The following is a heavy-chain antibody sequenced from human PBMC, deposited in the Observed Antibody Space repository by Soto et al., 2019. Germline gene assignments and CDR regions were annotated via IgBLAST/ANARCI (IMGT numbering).Heavy chain of an antibody. D-gene: IGHD6-13*01. J-gene: IGHJ6*03. CDR2: IWYDGSNK. CDR1: GFTFSSYG. Sequence: QVQLVESGGGVVQPGRSLRLSCAASGFTFSSYGMHWVRQAPGKGLEWVAVIWYDGSNKYYADSVKGRFSISRDNSKNTLYLQMNSLRAEDTAVYYCARDHRSSWYVYYYYYMDVWGKGTTVTVSS. CDR3: ARDHRSSWYVYYYYYMDV. V-gene: IGHV3-33*01.